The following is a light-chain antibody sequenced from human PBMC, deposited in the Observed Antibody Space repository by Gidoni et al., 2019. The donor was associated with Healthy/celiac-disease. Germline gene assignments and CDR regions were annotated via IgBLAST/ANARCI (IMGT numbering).Light chain of an antibody. V-gene: IGKV1-39*01. Sequence: DIEVTQSPSSLSASVGDRVTITCRASQSISSYLNWYQQKPGTAPQLLIYAASSWQSGAPSRFSGSGSGTDFTLTISRLPPEDFATYYCQQSYSTPPTFGQGTKVEIK. CDR1: QSISSY. CDR2: AAS. J-gene: IGKJ1*01. CDR3: QQSYSTPPT.